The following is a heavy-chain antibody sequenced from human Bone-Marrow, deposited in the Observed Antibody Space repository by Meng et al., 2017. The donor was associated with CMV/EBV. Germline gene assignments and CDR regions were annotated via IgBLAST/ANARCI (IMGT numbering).Heavy chain of an antibody. D-gene: IGHD3-10*01. V-gene: IGHV5-10-1*01. CDR2: IDPSDSYT. CDR3: ARHELWFGELSPQGFDP. Sequence: SVTSYWISWVSKMRGKGLEWMGRIDPSDSYTNYSPSFQGHVTISADKSISTAYLKWSSLKASDTAMYYCARHELWFGELSPQGFDPWGQGTLVTVSS. CDR1: SVTSYW. J-gene: IGHJ5*02.